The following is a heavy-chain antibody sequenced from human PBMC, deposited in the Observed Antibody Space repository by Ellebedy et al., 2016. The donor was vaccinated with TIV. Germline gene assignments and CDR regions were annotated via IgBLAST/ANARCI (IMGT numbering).Heavy chain of an antibody. D-gene: IGHD4-23*01. Sequence: GESLKISCAASGFTFSRNSMNWVRQAPGKGLEWISFITSSGTTIFYADSVRGRFTISRDNTKNSLYLHINSLRAEDTAVYYCAKSTVIKPEGDAYDIWGQGTKVAVSS. J-gene: IGHJ3*02. CDR1: GFTFSRNS. V-gene: IGHV3-48*04. CDR2: ITSSGTTI. CDR3: AKSTVIKPEGDAYDI.